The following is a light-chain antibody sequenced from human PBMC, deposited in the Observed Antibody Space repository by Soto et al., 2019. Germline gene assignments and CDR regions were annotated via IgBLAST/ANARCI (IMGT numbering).Light chain of an antibody. V-gene: IGKV2D-29*01. CDR3: MKSIWPAWT. CDR1: QSLLHSDGKIS. J-gene: IGKJ1*01. Sequence: AMPQTPLSLSVTSGQPASISCKCSQSLLHSDGKISLDWYLQKPGQPPQLLTSEVSNRCSGVPGRFSGSGSGTDFTLKISLVEAEGVAVDYVMKSIWPAWTFGQGTKVE. CDR2: EVS.